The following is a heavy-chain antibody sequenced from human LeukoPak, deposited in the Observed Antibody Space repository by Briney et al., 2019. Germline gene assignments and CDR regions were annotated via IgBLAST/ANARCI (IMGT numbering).Heavy chain of an antibody. D-gene: IGHD2-2*02. Sequence: ASVKVSCKASGYTFTGYYMHWVRQAPGQGLEWMGWINPNSGGTNYAQKFQGRVTMTRDTSISTACMELSRLRSDDTAVYYCAREIRVVVPAAIVGYYYMDVWGKGTTVTVSS. V-gene: IGHV1-2*02. J-gene: IGHJ6*03. CDR3: AREIRVVVPAAIVGYYYMDV. CDR1: GYTFTGYY. CDR2: INPNSGGT.